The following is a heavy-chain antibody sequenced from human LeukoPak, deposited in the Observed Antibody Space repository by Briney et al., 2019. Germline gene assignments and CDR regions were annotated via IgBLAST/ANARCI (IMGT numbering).Heavy chain of an antibody. CDR3: ARGGRYSYDTLSY. CDR2: INSDGRTT. CDR1: GLTFSSYW. Sequence: GGYLRLSCAASGLTFSSYWMHWVRQAPGKGLVWVSRINSDGRTTSYADSVKGRFTISRDDANNTLWLQMDSLRAEDTAVYYCARGGRYSYDTLSYWGQGTLVTVSS. J-gene: IGHJ4*02. D-gene: IGHD5-18*01. V-gene: IGHV3-74*01.